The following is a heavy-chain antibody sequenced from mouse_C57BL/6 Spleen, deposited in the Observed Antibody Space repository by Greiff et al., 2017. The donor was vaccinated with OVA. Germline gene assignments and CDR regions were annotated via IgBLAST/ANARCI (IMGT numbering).Heavy chain of an antibody. CDR3: TREGLGYYAMDY. CDR1: GFTFSSYA. V-gene: IGHV5-9-1*02. D-gene: IGHD3-3*01. Sequence: DVMLVESGEGLVKPGGSLKLSCAASGFTFSSYAMSWVRQTPEKRLAWVAYISSGGDYIYYADTVKGRFTISRDNARNTLYLQMGSLKSEDTAMYYCTREGLGYYAMDYWGQGTSVTVSS. J-gene: IGHJ4*01. CDR2: ISSGGDYI.